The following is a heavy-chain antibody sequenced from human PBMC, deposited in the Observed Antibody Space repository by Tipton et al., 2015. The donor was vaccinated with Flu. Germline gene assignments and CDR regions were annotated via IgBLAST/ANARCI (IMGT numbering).Heavy chain of an antibody. CDR2: LHHTGNT. CDR1: GYPIASDYL. CDR3: ARGGGYNSGFNHYFDS. D-gene: IGHD5-18*01. V-gene: IGHV4-38-2*01. J-gene: IGHJ4*02. Sequence: TLSLTCSVSGYPIASDYLWGWIRQSPGKGLEWIGNLHHTGNTYYNPSLRSRVTILVDRSKNQFSLKLSSVTAADTAVYYCARGGGYNSGFNHYFDSWAQGILVTVSS.